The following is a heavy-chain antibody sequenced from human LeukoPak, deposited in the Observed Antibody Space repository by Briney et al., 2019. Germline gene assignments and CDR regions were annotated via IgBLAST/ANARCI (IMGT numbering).Heavy chain of an antibody. CDR3: DF. J-gene: IGHJ4*02. CDR2: TFHGGTT. Sequence: SETLSLTCTVSGASVADTDWWTWVRQPPGEGLEWIGETFHGGTTKYNPSLKSRLTLSLDTSKNQFSLKVTSVTAADTAVYFFDFWSQGTLVTVSS. CDR1: GASVADTDW. V-gene: IGHV4-4*02.